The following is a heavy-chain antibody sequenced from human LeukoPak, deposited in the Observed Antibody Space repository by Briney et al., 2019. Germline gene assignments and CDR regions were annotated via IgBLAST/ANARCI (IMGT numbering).Heavy chain of an antibody. Sequence: PSETLSLTCTVSGGSISTYYWSWIRQPPGKGLEWIGYIYYSGSTNYNPSLKSRTTISIDTSKNQLSLRLRSVTAADTAVYYCARTVPPPVCSFTTCPPTPSFYYYYMDVWGKGTTVTVPS. D-gene: IGHD2-2*01. V-gene: IGHV4-59*01. J-gene: IGHJ6*03. CDR3: ARTVPPPVCSFTTCPPTPSFYYYYMDV. CDR2: IYYSGST. CDR1: GGSISTYY.